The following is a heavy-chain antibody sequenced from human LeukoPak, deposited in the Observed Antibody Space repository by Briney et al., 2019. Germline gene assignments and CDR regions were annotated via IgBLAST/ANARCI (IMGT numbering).Heavy chain of an antibody. Sequence: GGSLRLSCAASGFTFSNAWMNWVRQAPGKGLEWVSSISSSSSYIYYADSVKGRFTISRDNAKNSLYLQMNSLRAEDTAVYYCAKELRYFDYMDVWGKGTTVTISS. CDR3: AKELRYFDYMDV. V-gene: IGHV3-21*01. D-gene: IGHD3-9*01. CDR1: GFTFSNAW. J-gene: IGHJ6*03. CDR2: ISSSSSYI.